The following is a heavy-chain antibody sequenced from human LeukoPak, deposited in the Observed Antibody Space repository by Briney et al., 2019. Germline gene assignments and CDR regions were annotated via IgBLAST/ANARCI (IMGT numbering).Heavy chain of an antibody. CDR1: GYTLTELS. CDR2: FDPEDGET. D-gene: IGHD3-9*01. V-gene: IGHV1-24*01. Sequence: ASVKVSCKVSGYTLTELSMHWVRQAPGKGLEWMGGFDPEDGETIYAQKFQGRVTMTEDTSTDTAYMELSSLRSEDTAVYYSATAQRAYYDILTGYFYAEYFQHWGQGTLVTVSS. CDR3: ATAQRAYYDILTGYFYAEYFQH. J-gene: IGHJ1*01.